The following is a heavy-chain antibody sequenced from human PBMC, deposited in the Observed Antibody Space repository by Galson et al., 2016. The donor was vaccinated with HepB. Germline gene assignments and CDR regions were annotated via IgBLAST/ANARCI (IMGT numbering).Heavy chain of an antibody. V-gene: IGHV1-69*13. D-gene: IGHD3-3*01. J-gene: IGHJ5*02. Sequence: SVKVSCKASGGTFSSYEVSWVRQVPGQGLEWMGNIIVMYGTTMYAQKFQGRVTITADESTKTVYMELSSLRSDDSAVYYCAKDGVGGKWFDPWGQGTLVTVSS. CDR3: AKDGVGGKWFDP. CDR1: GGTFSSYE. CDR2: IIVMYGTT.